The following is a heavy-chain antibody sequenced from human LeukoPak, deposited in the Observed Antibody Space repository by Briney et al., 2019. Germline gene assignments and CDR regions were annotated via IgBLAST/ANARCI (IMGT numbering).Heavy chain of an antibody. D-gene: IGHD3-22*01. CDR3: ARDAHYYDSSGITPFDY. J-gene: IGHJ4*02. CDR1: GFTFSSYS. V-gene: IGHV3-21*01. CDR2: ISSSSSYI. Sequence: GGSLRLSCAASGFTFSSYSMNWVRKAPGKGLDWSPSISSSSSYIYYADSVKGRFTISRDNAKNSLYLQMNSLRAEDTAVYYCARDAHYYDSSGITPFDYWGQGTLVTVSS.